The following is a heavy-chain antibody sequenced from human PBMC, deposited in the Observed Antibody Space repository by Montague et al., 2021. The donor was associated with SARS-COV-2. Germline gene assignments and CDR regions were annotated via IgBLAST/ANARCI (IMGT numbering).Heavy chain of an antibody. CDR1: GGSISSYY. Sequence: SETLSLTCNVSGGSISSYYWSWVRQPPGKGLEWIGYIYYTGSTKYNPSLKSRVTISIDTPKNQFSLKLRSVTAADTAVYFRARAQTTCFIAYCVNYFDYWGQGALVTVSS. CDR3: ARAQTTCFIAYCVNYFDY. D-gene: IGHD2-2*01. V-gene: IGHV4-59*01. J-gene: IGHJ4*02. CDR2: IYYTGST.